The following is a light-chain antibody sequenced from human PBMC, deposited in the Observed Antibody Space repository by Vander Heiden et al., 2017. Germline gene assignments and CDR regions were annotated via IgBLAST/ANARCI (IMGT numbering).Light chain of an antibody. CDR3: QAWGTGIVV. V-gene: IGLV4-69*01. CDR1: SGDSSYA. Sequence: QPVLTQSPSASASPGASVKLTCTLSSGDSSYANAWHQHQPEKGPRYLMKLNSDGRHSKGDGIPVRFSGSGSGAERFLTISSLQSEDEADYYCQAWGTGIVVFGGGTKLTVL. CDR2: LNSDGRH. J-gene: IGLJ2*01.